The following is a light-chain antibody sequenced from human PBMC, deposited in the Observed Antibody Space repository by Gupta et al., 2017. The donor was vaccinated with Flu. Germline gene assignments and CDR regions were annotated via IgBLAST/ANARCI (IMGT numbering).Light chain of an antibody. J-gene: IGKJ5*01. CDR3: QQLNSYPPST. CDR1: QVISSY. V-gene: IGKV1-9*01. CDR2: GAS. Sequence: DIQLTQSPSFLSASVGDRVTITCRASQVISSYLAWYQQKPGKAPKLLIYGASTLQSGVPSRFIGSGSGTEFTLTISRLQPEDFATYYCQQLNSYPPSTFGQGTRLEIK.